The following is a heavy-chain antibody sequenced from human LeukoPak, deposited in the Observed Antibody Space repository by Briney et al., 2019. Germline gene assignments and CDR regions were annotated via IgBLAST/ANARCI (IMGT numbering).Heavy chain of an antibody. CDR2: ISSSGSTI. J-gene: IGHJ4*02. CDR1: GFTFSSYE. CDR3: ARNFFHCSGGSCYYPVFDY. V-gene: IGHV3-48*03. D-gene: IGHD2-15*01. Sequence: GGSLRVSCAASGFTFSSYEMNWVRQAPGKGLQWVSYISSSGSTIYYADSVKGRFTISRDNAKNSLYLQMNSLRAEDTAVYYCARNFFHCSGGSCYYPVFDYWGQGTLVTVSS.